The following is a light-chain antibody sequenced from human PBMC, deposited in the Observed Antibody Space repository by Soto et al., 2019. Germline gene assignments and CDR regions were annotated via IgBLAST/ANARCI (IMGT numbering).Light chain of an antibody. Sequence: QSALTQPASVSGSPGQSITISCTGTSSDVGRYNYVSWYQQHPVKAPKLMIYDVTNRPSGVSDRFSVSKSGNTASLTISGVQAEDEADYYCSSYTSSATPYVFGTGTKVTVL. J-gene: IGLJ1*01. V-gene: IGLV2-14*01. CDR2: DVT. CDR3: SSYTSSATPYV. CDR1: SSDVGRYNY.